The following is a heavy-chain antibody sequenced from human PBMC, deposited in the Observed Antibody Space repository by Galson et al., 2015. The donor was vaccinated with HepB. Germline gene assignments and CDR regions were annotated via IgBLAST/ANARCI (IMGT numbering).Heavy chain of an antibody. CDR2: ISYDGSNK. D-gene: IGHD3-10*01. V-gene: IGHV3-30*03. CDR3: GRDPVPGYYYYAMDV. CDR1: GFTFSTYF. J-gene: IGHJ6*02. Sequence: SLRLSCAASGFTFSTYFMHWVRQAPGQGLEWVAIISYDGSNKYYADSVKGRFTISRDKSKNTLYLQMNRLRAEDTAVYYCGRDPVPGYYYYAMDVWGQGTTVTVSS.